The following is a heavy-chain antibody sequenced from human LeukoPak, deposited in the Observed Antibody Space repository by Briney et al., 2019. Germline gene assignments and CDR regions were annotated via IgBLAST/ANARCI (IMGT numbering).Heavy chain of an antibody. CDR1: GYTFTSYY. Sequence: ASVKVSCKASGYTFTSYYMHWVRQAPGQGLEWMGWMNPNSGNTGYAQKFQGRVTMTRNTSISTAYMELSSLRSEDTAVYYCAREHGGRFDYWGQGTLVTVSS. CDR2: MNPNSGNT. V-gene: IGHV1-8*02. D-gene: IGHD5-24*01. J-gene: IGHJ4*02. CDR3: AREHGGRFDY.